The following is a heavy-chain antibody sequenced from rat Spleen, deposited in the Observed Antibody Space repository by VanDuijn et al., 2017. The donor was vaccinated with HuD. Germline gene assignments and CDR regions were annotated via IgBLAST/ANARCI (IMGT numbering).Heavy chain of an antibody. CDR3: ATLLTTEGSGYYVMDA. CDR1: GLSFSNYD. D-gene: IGHD1-11*01. J-gene: IGHJ4*01. V-gene: IGHV5-22*01. Sequence: EVQLVKSGGGAVQPGRSMKLSCAASGLSFSNYDMAWVRQAPTKGLEWVASISYDGTATYYRDSVKGRFSLSRDNAKSTLYLQMNSPTSEDTATYYCATLLTTEGSGYYVMDAWGQGASVTVSS. CDR2: ISYDGTAT.